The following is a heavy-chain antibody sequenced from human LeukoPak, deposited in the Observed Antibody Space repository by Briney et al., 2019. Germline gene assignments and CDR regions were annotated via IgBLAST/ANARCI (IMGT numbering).Heavy chain of an antibody. Sequence: PSETLSLTCTVSGGSISSYYWSWIRQPPGKGLEWIGYIYYSGSTNYNPSLKSRVTISVDTSKNQFSLKLSSVTAADTAVYYCARWGYSDGYYFDYWGQGTLVTVSS. V-gene: IGHV4-59*01. J-gene: IGHJ4*02. D-gene: IGHD5-18*01. CDR2: IYYSGST. CDR3: ARWGYSDGYYFDY. CDR1: GGSISSYY.